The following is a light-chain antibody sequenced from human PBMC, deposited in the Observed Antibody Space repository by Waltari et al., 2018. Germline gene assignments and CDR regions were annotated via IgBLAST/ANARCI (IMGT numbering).Light chain of an antibody. CDR3: QQSYSTRLT. Sequence: DIQMTQSPSSLSASVGDRVTITCRASRNINNYLNWYQQKPGKAPKLLIHAASSLQSGVPSRFSGSGSGTDFTLTISSLQTEDFATYYCQQSYSTRLTFGGGTKVEIK. J-gene: IGKJ4*01. CDR1: RNINNY. V-gene: IGKV1-39*01. CDR2: AAS.